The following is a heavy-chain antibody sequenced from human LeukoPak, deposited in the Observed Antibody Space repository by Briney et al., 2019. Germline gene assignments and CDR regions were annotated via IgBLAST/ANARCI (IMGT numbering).Heavy chain of an antibody. Sequence: GGSLRLSCAASGFTFSSYAMNWVRQAPGKGLEWVSGISGSGGSTYYAESVKGRITISRDNSKNTLYLQMNSLRAEDTAVYYCAKALEYSSSRGYYYYYMDVWGKGTTVTVSS. CDR1: GFTFSSYA. CDR2: ISGSGGST. J-gene: IGHJ6*03. V-gene: IGHV3-23*01. D-gene: IGHD6-6*01. CDR3: AKALEYSSSRGYYYYYMDV.